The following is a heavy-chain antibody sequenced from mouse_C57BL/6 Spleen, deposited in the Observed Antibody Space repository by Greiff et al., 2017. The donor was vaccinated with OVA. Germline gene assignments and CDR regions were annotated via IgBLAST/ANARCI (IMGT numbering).Heavy chain of an antibody. J-gene: IGHJ2*01. CDR1: GYAFSSSW. CDR2: IYPGDGDT. V-gene: IGHV1-82*01. D-gene: IGHD1-1*02. Sequence: VQLQQSGPELVKPGASVKISCKASGYAFSSSWMNWVKQRPGKGLEWIGRIYPGDGDTNYNGKFKGKATLTADKSSSTAYMQLSSLTSEDSAVYFCARVVGGDFDYWGQGTTLTVSS. CDR3: ARVVGGDFDY.